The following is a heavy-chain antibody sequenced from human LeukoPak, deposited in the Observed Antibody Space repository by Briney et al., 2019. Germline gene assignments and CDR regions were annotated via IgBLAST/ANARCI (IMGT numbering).Heavy chain of an antibody. D-gene: IGHD6-13*01. CDR3: ARTLRLSSRHIAAAGSDY. CDR1: GFTFSSYA. J-gene: IGHJ4*02. V-gene: IGHV3-30-3*01. Sequence: GGSLRLSCAASGFTFSSYAMHWVRQAPGKGLEWVAVISYDGSNKYYADSVKGRFTISRDNSKNTLYLQMNSLRAEDTAVYYCARTLRLSSRHIAAAGSDYWGQGTLVTVSS. CDR2: ISYDGSNK.